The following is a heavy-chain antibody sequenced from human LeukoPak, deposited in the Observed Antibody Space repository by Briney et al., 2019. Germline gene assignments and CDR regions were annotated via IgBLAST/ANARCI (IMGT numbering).Heavy chain of an antibody. CDR2: IFYNGNT. CDR3: VRNFDSYNAFDI. CDR1: GGSISIGGYY. D-gene: IGHD3-22*01. V-gene: IGHV4-31*03. Sequence: PSETLSLTCTVSGGSISIGGYYWSWIRQHPGKGLEWIAYIFYNGNTYYNPSLKSRLTISGDTSENQFSLKLSSVTAADTAVYYCVRNFDSYNAFDIWGQGTMVTVSS. J-gene: IGHJ3*02.